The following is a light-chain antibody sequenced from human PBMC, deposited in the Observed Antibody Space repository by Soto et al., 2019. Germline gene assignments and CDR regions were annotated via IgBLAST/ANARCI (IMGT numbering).Light chain of an antibody. CDR1: RSVTNNY. Sequence: EIVLTQSPGTLSLSPGERATLSCRASRSVTNNYVAWYQRKPGQAPRLLIYGASSRATDIPGRFSGTGSGTDFSLTITRLEPEDFAVYYCQQRSNWPPYTFGQGTKLEIK. V-gene: IGKV3D-20*02. CDR2: GAS. CDR3: QQRSNWPPYT. J-gene: IGKJ2*01.